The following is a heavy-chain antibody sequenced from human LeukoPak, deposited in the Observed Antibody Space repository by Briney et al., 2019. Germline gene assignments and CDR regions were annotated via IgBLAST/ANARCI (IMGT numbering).Heavy chain of an antibody. CDR2: IRFDGTSE. D-gene: IGHD3-16*01. CDR3: AKNFGDAFDL. Sequence: GGSLRLSCAASGFAFFKYGMHWVRQAPGKGLEWVAFIRFDGTSENYADSVKGRFTISRDNSKNMLYVQMNSLRPEDTALYYCAKNFGDAFDLWGQGTMVTVSS. V-gene: IGHV3-30*02. J-gene: IGHJ3*01. CDR1: GFAFFKYG.